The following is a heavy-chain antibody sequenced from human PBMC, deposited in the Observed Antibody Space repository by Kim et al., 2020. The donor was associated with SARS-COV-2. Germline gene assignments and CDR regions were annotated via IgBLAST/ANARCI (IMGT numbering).Heavy chain of an antibody. CDR3: ARDSEVVVAATPRWFDP. J-gene: IGHJ5*02. V-gene: IGHV3-11*01. Sequence: GGSLRLSCAASGFTFSDYYMSGIRQAPGKGLEWVSYISSSGSTIYYADSVKGRFTISRDNAKNSLYLQMNSLRAEDTAVYYCARDSEVVVAATPRWFDPWGQGTLVTVSS. D-gene: IGHD2-15*01. CDR1: GFTFSDYY. CDR2: ISSSGSTI.